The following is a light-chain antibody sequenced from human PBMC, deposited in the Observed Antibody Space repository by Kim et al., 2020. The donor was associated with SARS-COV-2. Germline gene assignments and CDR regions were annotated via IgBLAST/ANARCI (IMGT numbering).Light chain of an antibody. CDR1: QTVPTTS. Sequence: PGESATLSCRASQTVPTTSLAWYPHLPGQAPRLLIFDTSSRASAIPDKFSGSGSGTDFTLTISRLEPGDFAMYYCQHYGSTPYTFGQGTKQE. J-gene: IGKJ2*01. CDR2: DTS. V-gene: IGKV3-20*01. CDR3: QHYGSTPYT.